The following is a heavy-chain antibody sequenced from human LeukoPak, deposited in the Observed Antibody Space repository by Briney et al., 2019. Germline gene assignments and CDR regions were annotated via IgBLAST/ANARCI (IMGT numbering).Heavy chain of an antibody. D-gene: IGHD3-3*01. CDR3: ARAYDLWSVPGWFDP. CDR2: IYYSGST. Sequence: PSETLSLTCTVSGGSISSSSYYWGWIRQPPGRGLEWLGSIYYSGSTYYNPSLKSRVTISADTSKNQFSLKLSSVTAADTAVYYCARAYDLWSVPGWFDPWGQGTLVTVSS. CDR1: GGSISSSSYY. V-gene: IGHV4-39*07. J-gene: IGHJ5*02.